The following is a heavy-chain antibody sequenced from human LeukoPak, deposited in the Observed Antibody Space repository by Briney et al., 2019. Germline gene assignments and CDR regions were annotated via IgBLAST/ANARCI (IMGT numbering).Heavy chain of an antibody. CDR1: GFTFSSYS. V-gene: IGHV3-21*01. CDR2: ISSSSSYI. Sequence: GGSLRLSCAASGFTFSSYSMNWVRQAPGKGLEWVSSISSSSSYIYYADSVKGRFAISRDNSKNTLYLQMNSLKGDDTAVYYCAKDSAFYYIDVWGKGTTVIISS. CDR3: AKDSAFYYIDV. J-gene: IGHJ6*03. D-gene: IGHD3-10*01.